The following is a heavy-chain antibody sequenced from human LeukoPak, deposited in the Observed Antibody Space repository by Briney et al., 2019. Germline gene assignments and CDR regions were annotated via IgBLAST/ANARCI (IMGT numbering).Heavy chain of an antibody. CDR2: ISSSGSNI. Sequence: GGSLRLSCAASGFTFSSYEMNWVRQAPGKGLEWVSYISSSGSNIYYADSVKGRFTISRDNAKNSLYLQMNSLRAEDTAVYYCARGIVIVGARQKVYYYYGMDVWGQGTTVTVSS. CDR1: GFTFSSYE. V-gene: IGHV3-48*03. J-gene: IGHJ6*02. CDR3: ARGIVIVGARQKVYYYYGMDV. D-gene: IGHD1-26*01.